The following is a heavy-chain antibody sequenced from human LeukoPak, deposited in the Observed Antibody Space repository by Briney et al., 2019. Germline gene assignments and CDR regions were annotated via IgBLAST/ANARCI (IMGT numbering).Heavy chain of an antibody. CDR3: ARHGLLWFGELYLDY. Sequence: SETLSLTCAIYGGSFSGYYWSWIRQPPGKGLEWIGEINHSGSTNYNPSLKSRVTISVDTSKNQFSLKLSSVTAADTAVYYCARHGLLWFGELYLDYWGQGTLVTVSS. CDR2: INHSGST. D-gene: IGHD3-10*01. V-gene: IGHV4-34*01. CDR1: GGSFSGYY. J-gene: IGHJ4*02.